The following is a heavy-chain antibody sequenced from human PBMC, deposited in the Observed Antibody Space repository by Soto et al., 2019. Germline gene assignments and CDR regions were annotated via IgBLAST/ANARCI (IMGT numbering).Heavy chain of an antibody. CDR2: IDPSGGGT. J-gene: IGHJ5*02. D-gene: IGHD2-15*01. V-gene: IGHV1-46*01. Sequence: QVQLVQSGAEVKKPGAPVKVSCKASGSTFTTYSWHWVRQAPGQGLEWMGIIDPSGGGTSSAQKFQGRLTMTRDTSTTTVYMELSSLRSEDTAVYYCARDRVDCSGGNCWRSVEDTWGQGTLVTVSS. CDR1: GSTFTTYS. CDR3: ARDRVDCSGGNCWRSVEDT.